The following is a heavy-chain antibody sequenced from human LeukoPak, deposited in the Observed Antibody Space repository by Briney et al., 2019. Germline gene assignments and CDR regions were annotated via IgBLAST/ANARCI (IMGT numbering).Heavy chain of an antibody. CDR3: AKGYCSSTSCFDAFDI. CDR1: GFTFDDYA. CDR2: ISWNSGSI. V-gene: IGHV3-9*03. D-gene: IGHD2-2*01. Sequence: PGGSLRLSCAASGFTFDDYAMHWVRQAPGKGLEWVSGISWNSGSIGYADSVKGRFTISRDNAKNSLYLQMNSLRAEDMALYYCAKGYCSSTSCFDAFDIWGQGTMVTVSS. J-gene: IGHJ3*02.